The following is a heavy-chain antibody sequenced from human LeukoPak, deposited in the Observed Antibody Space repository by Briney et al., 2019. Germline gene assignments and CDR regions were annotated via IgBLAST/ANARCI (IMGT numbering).Heavy chain of an antibody. J-gene: IGHJ4*02. D-gene: IGHD3-22*01. CDR3: ARDERYDSSGYPFDY. V-gene: IGHV1-2*02. CDR1: GYTFTCYF. CDR2: INPNSGGT. Sequence: ASVKVSCKASGYTFTCYFMHWVRQAPGQGLEWMGWINPNSGGTNYAQKFQGRVTMTRDTSISTAYIELSRLRSDDTAVYYCARDERYDSSGYPFDYWGQGTLVTVSS.